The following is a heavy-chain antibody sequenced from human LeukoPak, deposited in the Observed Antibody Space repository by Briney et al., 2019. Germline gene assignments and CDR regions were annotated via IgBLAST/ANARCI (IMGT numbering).Heavy chain of an antibody. D-gene: IGHD6-6*01. V-gene: IGHV4-30-4*08. Sequence: SETLSLTCTVSGGSISSSSYYWSWIRQPPGKGLEWIGYIYYSGSTYYNPSLKSRVTISVDTSKNQFSLKLSSVTAADTAVYYCARAYSSSPVFDYWGQGTLVTVSS. J-gene: IGHJ4*02. CDR3: ARAYSSSPVFDY. CDR1: GGSISSSSYY. CDR2: IYYSGST.